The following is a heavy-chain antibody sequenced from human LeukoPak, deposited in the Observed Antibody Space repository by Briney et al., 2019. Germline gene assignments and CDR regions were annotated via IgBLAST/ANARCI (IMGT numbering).Heavy chain of an antibody. Sequence: PGGSLRLSCAASGFTFSSYAMSWVRQAPGKGLEWVSAISGSGGSTYYADSVKGRFTISRDNSKNTLYLQMNSLRAEDTAVYYCARLRSPNSMVRGVSATFGYMDVWGKGTTVTVSS. V-gene: IGHV3-23*01. CDR2: ISGSGGST. CDR3: ARLRSPNSMVRGVSATFGYMDV. D-gene: IGHD3-10*01. J-gene: IGHJ6*03. CDR1: GFTFSSYA.